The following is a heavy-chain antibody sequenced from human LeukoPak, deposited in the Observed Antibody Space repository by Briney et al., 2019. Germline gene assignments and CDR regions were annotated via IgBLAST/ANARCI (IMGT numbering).Heavy chain of an antibody. CDR3: ARVLYTSGWRDLYYFDY. V-gene: IGHV6-1*01. J-gene: IGHJ4*02. CDR1: GDSVSSNSAA. D-gene: IGHD6-19*01. CDR2: TYYKSKWYS. Sequence: SQTLSLTCAISGDSVSSNSAAWNWIRQSPSRGLEWLGRTYYKSKWYSNYAVSVKSRITINPDTSKNQFSLQLNSVTPEDTAVYYCARVLYTSGWRDLYYFDYWGQGTLVTVSS.